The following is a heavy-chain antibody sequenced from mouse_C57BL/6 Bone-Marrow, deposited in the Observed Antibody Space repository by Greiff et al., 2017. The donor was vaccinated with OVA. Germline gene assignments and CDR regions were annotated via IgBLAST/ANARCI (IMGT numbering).Heavy chain of an antibody. CDR2: INPSNGGT. CDR1: GYTFTSYW. Sequence: VQLQQSGTELVKPGASVKLSCKASGYTFTSYWMHWVKQRPGQGLEWIGNINPSNGGTNYNEKFKSKATLTVDKSSSTAYMQLSSLTSEDSAVYYCARSARLLYYAMDYWGQGTSVTVSS. CDR3: ARSARLLYYAMDY. V-gene: IGHV1-53*01. D-gene: IGHD2-10*01. J-gene: IGHJ4*01.